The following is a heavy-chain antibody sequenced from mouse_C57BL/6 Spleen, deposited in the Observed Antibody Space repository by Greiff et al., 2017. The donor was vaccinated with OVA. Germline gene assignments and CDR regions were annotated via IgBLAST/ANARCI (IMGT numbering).Heavy chain of an antibody. D-gene: IGHD2-4*01. V-gene: IGHV1-77*01. Sequence: VQLQQSGAELVKPGASVKISCKASGYTFTDYYIHWVKQRPGQGLEWIGKIGPGSGSTYYNEKFKGKATLTADKSSSTAYMQLSSLTSEDSAVYFCAREDYDYDERVWFAYWGQGTLVTVSA. CDR1: GYTFTDYY. CDR2: IGPGSGST. J-gene: IGHJ3*01. CDR3: AREDYDYDERVWFAY.